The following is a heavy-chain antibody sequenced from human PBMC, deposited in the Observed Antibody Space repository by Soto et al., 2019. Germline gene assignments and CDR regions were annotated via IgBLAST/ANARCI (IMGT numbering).Heavy chain of an antibody. V-gene: IGHV3-33*06. CDR3: AKVSRYYDILTGYPHFDY. D-gene: IGHD3-9*01. J-gene: IGHJ4*02. CDR2: IWYDGSTK. CDR1: GFTFGSYA. Sequence: GGSLRLSCAASGFTFGSYAIHWVHQAPGKGLDWVTIIWYDGSTKHYADSVRGRFTISRDNSKNTVYLQMNSLRAEDTAVYYCAKVSRYYDILTGYPHFDYWGQGTLVTVSS.